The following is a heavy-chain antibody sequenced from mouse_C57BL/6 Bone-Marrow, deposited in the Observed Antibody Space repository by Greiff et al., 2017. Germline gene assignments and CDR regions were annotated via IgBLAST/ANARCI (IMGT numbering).Heavy chain of an antibody. Sequence: QVQLQQPGAELVRPGTSVKLSCKASGYTFTSYWMHWVKQRPGQGLEWIGVIDPSDSYTNYNQKFKGKATLTVDTSSSTAYMQLSSLTSEDSAVYYCTRFHYFDYWGKGTTLTVSS. CDR2: IDPSDSYT. V-gene: IGHV1-59*01. CDR3: TRFHYFDY. CDR1: GYTFTSYW. J-gene: IGHJ2*01.